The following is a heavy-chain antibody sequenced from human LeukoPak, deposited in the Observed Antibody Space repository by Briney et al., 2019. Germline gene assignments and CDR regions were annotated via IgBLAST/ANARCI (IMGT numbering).Heavy chain of an antibody. CDR1: GGSISSSNW. CDR3: ARVGSGTHPTLGEY. J-gene: IGHJ4*02. CDR2: IYRSGST. Sequence: PSETVSLTCAVSGGSISSSNWWSWVRQPPGKGLEWIGEIYRSGSTNYNPSLKSRVTISVDKSKNQFSLKLSSVTAADTAVYYCARVGSGTHPTLGEYWGQGTLVTVSS. V-gene: IGHV4-4*02. D-gene: IGHD3-10*01.